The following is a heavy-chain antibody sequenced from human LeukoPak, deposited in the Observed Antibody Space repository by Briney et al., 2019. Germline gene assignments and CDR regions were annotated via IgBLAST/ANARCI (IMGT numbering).Heavy chain of an antibody. V-gene: IGHV1-69*06. CDR2: IIPIFGTA. J-gene: IGHJ4*02. D-gene: IGHD2-15*01. CDR1: GGTFSSYA. CDR3: ARGNNAYCSGGSCYPN. Sequence: SVKVSRKASGGTFSSYAISWVRQAPGQGLVWMGGIIPIFGTANYAQKFQGRVTITADKSTSTAYMELSSLRSEDTAVYYCARGNNAYCSGGSCYPNWGQGTLVTVSS.